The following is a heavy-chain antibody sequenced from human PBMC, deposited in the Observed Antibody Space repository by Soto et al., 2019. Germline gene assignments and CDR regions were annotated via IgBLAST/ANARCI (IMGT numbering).Heavy chain of an antibody. V-gene: IGHV4-59*01. CDR1: GGSISSYY. CDR2: IYYSGST. J-gene: IGHJ6*02. Sequence: SETLSLTCTVSGGSISSYYWRGIRQPPGKGLEWIGYIYYSGSTTYNPSLKSRVTISVDTSKNLFSLKLSSVTAADTAVYYCAREAYSNSAWSHYYYGMDVWGQGTTVTVSS. CDR3: AREAYSNSAWSHYYYGMDV. D-gene: IGHD4-4*01.